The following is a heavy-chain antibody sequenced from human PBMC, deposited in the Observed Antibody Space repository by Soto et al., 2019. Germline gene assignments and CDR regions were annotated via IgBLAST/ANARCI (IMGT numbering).Heavy chain of an antibody. CDR3: ARAYYYDSSGYLNWFDP. Sequence: GGSLRLSCAASGFTFSSDVMSWVRQAPGKGLEWVSSISGSGGSTYYADSVKGRFTISRDNAKNSLYLQMNSLRAEDTAVYYCARAYYYDSSGYLNWFDPWGQGTLVTVSS. J-gene: IGHJ5*02. CDR2: ISGSGGST. CDR1: GFTFSSDV. D-gene: IGHD3-22*01. V-gene: IGHV3-23*01.